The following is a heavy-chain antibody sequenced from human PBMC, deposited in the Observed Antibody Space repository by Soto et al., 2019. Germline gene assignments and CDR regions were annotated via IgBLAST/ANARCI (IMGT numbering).Heavy chain of an antibody. CDR2: IYHSGST. Sequence: TLSLTRHVSCGSLSSLGYSWTWIRQPPGKGLEWIGYIYHSGSTYYNPSLKSRVTISVDRSKNQFSLKLSSVTAADTAVYYCAREGNWFDPWGQGTLVTVSS. CDR3: AREGNWFDP. CDR1: CGSLSSLGYS. V-gene: IGHV4-30-2*01. J-gene: IGHJ5*02.